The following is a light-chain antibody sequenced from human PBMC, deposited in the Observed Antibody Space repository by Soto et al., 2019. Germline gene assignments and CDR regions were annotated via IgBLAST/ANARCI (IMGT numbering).Light chain of an antibody. Sequence: QSALTQPASVSGSPGQSITISCTGTSSDVGGYNYVSWYQQHPGKAPKLMISEVSNRPSGVSNRFSGSKSDNTASLTISGHQAEDEADYYCSSYTSSSTLVLGGGTKLTVL. CDR2: EVS. CDR1: SSDVGGYNY. J-gene: IGLJ3*02. V-gene: IGLV2-14*01. CDR3: SSYTSSSTLV.